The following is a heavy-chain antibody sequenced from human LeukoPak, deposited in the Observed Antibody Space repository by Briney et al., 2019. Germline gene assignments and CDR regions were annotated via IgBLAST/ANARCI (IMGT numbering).Heavy chain of an antibody. V-gene: IGHV3-21*01. Sequence: GGSLRLSCAASGFTFSSYSMNWVRQAPGKGLEWVSSISSSSSYIYYADSVKGRFTISRDNAKNSLYLQMNSLRAEDTAVYYCARVGGWLQSSFDYWGQGTLVTVSS. CDR1: GFTFSSYS. D-gene: IGHD5-24*01. CDR3: ARVGGWLQSSFDY. CDR2: ISSSSSYI. J-gene: IGHJ4*02.